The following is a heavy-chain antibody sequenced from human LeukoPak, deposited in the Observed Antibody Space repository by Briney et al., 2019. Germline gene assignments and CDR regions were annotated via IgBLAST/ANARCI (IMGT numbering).Heavy chain of an antibody. Sequence: SETLSLTCTVSGGSISSYYWSWIRQPPGKGLEWIGYIYYRGSTNYNPSLKSRVTISLDTSKNQFSLKLSSVTAADTAVYYCARVGRCYFDLWGRGTLVTVSS. CDR3: ARVGRCYFDL. J-gene: IGHJ2*01. CDR1: GGSISSYY. V-gene: IGHV4-59*01. CDR2: IYYRGST.